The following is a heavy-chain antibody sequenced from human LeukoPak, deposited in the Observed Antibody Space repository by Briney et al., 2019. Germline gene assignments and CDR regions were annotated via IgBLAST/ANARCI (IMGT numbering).Heavy chain of an antibody. CDR3: ARGDRSGYDSWDDAFDI. CDR2: IYSGGST. Sequence: GGSLRLSCAASGFTVSSNYMSWVRQAPGKGLEWVSVIYSGGSTYYADSVKGRFTISRDNSKNTLYLQMNSLRAEDTAVYYCARGDRSGYDSWDDAFDIWGQGTMVTVSS. CDR1: GFTVSSNY. J-gene: IGHJ3*02. D-gene: IGHD5-12*01. V-gene: IGHV3-53*01.